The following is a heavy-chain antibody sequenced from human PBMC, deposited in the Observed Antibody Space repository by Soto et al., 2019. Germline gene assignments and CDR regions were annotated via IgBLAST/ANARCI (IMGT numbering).Heavy chain of an antibody. CDR3: ARDGDYDILTGYYFGMDV. D-gene: IGHD3-9*01. CDR2: INHSGST. V-gene: IGHV4-34*01. Sequence: PSETLSLTCAVYGGSFSGYYWTWIRQPPGTGLEWIGEINHSGSTNYNPSLKSRVTISVDTSKNQFSLKLSSVTAADTAVYYCARDGDYDILTGYYFGMDVWGQGTKVTVSS. CDR1: GGSFSGYY. J-gene: IGHJ6*02.